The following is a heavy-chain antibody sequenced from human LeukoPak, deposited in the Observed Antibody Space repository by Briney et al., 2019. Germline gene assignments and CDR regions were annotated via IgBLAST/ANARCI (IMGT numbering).Heavy chain of an antibody. V-gene: IGHV3-21*01. Sequence: GGSLRLSCAASGFTFSSYSMNWVRQAPGKGLEWVSSISSSSSYIYYADSVKGRFTISRDNAKNSLYLQMNSLRAEDTAVYYCASLSGGYCSSTSCPLYGMDVWGQGTTVTVSS. D-gene: IGHD2-2*01. CDR3: ASLSGGYCSSTSCPLYGMDV. CDR2: ISSSSSYI. CDR1: GFTFSSYS. J-gene: IGHJ6*02.